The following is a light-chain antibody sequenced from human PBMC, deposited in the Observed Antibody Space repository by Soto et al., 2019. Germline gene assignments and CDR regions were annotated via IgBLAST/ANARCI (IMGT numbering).Light chain of an antibody. CDR2: RAS. CDR1: QSISSW. J-gene: IGKJ1*01. V-gene: IGKV1-5*03. CDR3: QLYNTYSGT. Sequence: DIQMTQSPSTLSASVGDTVTITCRASQSISSWLAWYQQKPGKAPKLLIYRASTLQSGVPLRFSASGSGTEFILTISSLQPDDFATYYCQLYNTYSGTFGQGTKVEIK.